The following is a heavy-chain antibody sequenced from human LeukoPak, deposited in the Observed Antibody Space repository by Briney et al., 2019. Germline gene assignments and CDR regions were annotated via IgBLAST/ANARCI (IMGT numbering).Heavy chain of an antibody. Sequence: AGGSLRLSCVASGFTFSNSAMSWVRQAPGKGLEWVSAISGSGGATYYADSVKGRFTISRDNSKNTLYLQMNSLRAEDTAVYYCAKVMEDYYGSGSYYFDYWGQGTLVTVSS. V-gene: IGHV3-23*01. D-gene: IGHD3-10*01. J-gene: IGHJ4*02. CDR3: AKVMEDYYGSGSYYFDY. CDR2: ISGSGGAT. CDR1: GFTFSNSA.